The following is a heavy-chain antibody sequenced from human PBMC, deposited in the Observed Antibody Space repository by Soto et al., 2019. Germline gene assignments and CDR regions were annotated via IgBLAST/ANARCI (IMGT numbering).Heavy chain of an antibody. CDR1: GGTFSSYA. V-gene: IGHV1-69*13. CDR3: PSWGILTGSYYGMDV. Sequence: ASAKVSCKASGGTFSSYAISWVRQAPGQGLEWMGGIIPIFGTANYAQKFQGRGTITADESTSTAYMELSSLRSEDTAVYYCPSWGILTGSYYGMDVWGQGTTVTVSS. D-gene: IGHD3-9*01. CDR2: IIPIFGTA. J-gene: IGHJ6*02.